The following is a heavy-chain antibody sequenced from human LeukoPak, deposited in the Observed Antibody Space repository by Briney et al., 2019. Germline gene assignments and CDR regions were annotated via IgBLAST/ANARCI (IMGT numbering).Heavy chain of an antibody. J-gene: IGHJ5*02. V-gene: IGHV4-4*07. CDR3: ARDPRGYNWFDP. CDR1: GGSISGYY. D-gene: IGHD3-16*01. CDR2: IYTSGST. Sequence: SETLSLTCSVSGGSISGYYWTWIRQPAGKGLGWIGRIYTSGSTNYNPSLKSRVTMSVDTSKNQFSLKLSSVTAADTAVYYCARDPRGYNWFDPWGQGTLVTVSS.